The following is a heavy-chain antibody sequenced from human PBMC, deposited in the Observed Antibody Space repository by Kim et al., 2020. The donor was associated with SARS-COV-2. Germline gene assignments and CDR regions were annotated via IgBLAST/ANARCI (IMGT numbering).Heavy chain of an antibody. D-gene: IGHD6-19*01. CDR3: ARLSNRIAVAGAGGFDP. J-gene: IGHJ5*02. CDR2: IYPGDSDT. CDR1: GYSFTSYW. Sequence: GESLKISCKGSGYSFTSYWIGWVRQMPGKGLEWMGIIYPGDSDTRYSPSFQGQVTISADKSISTAYLQWSSLKASDTAMYYCARLSNRIAVAGAGGFDPWGQGTLVTVSS. V-gene: IGHV5-51*01.